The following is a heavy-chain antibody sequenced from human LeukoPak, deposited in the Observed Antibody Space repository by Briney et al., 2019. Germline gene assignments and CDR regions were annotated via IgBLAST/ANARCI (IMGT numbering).Heavy chain of an antibody. CDR3: ARGRITLFVESFDI. CDR1: GGSISSYY. Sequence: SETLSLTCTVSGGSISSYYRSWIRQPPGTGLEWIGYIYYSGSTNYNPSLKSRVTISVDTSKNQFSLKLSSVTAADTAVYYCARGRITLFVESFDIWGQGTMVTVSS. V-gene: IGHV4-59*01. CDR2: IYYSGST. J-gene: IGHJ3*02. D-gene: IGHD3-3*01.